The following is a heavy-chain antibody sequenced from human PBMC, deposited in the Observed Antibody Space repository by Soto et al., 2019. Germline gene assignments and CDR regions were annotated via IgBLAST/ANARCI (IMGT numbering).Heavy chain of an antibody. Sequence: PSETLSLTCAADGASFSCYYWSWIRQPPRKGLEWIGEINHSGSTNYNPSLKSRVTISVDTSKNQFSLKLSSVTAADTAVYYCARASLNDYRRYYYYYYGMDVWGQGTTVTVSS. CDR1: GASFSCYY. J-gene: IGHJ6*02. CDR3: ARASLNDYRRYYYYYYGMDV. CDR2: INHSGST. V-gene: IGHV4-34*01. D-gene: IGHD4-4*01.